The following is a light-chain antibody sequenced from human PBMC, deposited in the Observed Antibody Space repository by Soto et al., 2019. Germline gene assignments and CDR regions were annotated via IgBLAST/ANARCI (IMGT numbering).Light chain of an antibody. CDR2: AAS. CDR3: QQSYSTPYT. Sequence: DIQMTQSPSSLSAYVGDRVTITCRASQSISSYLNWYQQKPGKAPNLLIYAASSLQSGVPSRFSGSGSGTDFTLTISSLQPGDFATYYCQQSYSTPYTFGQGTNLEIK. J-gene: IGKJ2*01. CDR1: QSISSY. V-gene: IGKV1-39*01.